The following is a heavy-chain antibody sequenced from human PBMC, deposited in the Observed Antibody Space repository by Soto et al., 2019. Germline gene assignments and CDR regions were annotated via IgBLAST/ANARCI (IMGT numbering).Heavy chain of an antibody. CDR3: ARGRRYCSGGSCLISWFDP. V-gene: IGHV1-2*02. CDR2: INPNSGGT. Sequence: ASVKVSCKASGYTFTGYYMHWVRQAPGQGLEWMGWINPNSGGTNYAQKFQGRVTMTRDTSISTAYMELSRLRSDDTAVYYCARGRRYCSGGSCLISWFDPWGQGTLVTVSS. J-gene: IGHJ5*02. D-gene: IGHD2-15*01. CDR1: GYTFTGYY.